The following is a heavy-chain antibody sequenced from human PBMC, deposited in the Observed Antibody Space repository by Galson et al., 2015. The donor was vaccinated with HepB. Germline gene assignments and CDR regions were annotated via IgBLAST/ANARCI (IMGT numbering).Heavy chain of an antibody. CDR3: AHLTARPVGKIYHYYMDV. J-gene: IGHJ6*03. D-gene: IGHD6-6*01. CDR1: GGTFSTYA. V-gene: IGHV1-69*13. Sequence: SVKVSCKASGGTFSTYAISWVRQAPGQGLEWMGGIIPIFGTPNYAQKFQGRVTITADESTGTGYMELSSLSSEDSAVYYCAHLTARPVGKIYHYYMDVWGNGTTVTVSS. CDR2: IIPIFGTP.